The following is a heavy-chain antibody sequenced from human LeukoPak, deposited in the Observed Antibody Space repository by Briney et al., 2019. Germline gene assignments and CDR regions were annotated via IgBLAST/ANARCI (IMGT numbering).Heavy chain of an antibody. V-gene: IGHV4-34*01. Sequence: SETLSLTCAVYVGSFSGYHWNWIRQPPGKGREWSGEINQSGRTNYNPSLKSRVTISVDTSKKQFSLRLTSVTAADTAVYYCARGMGDNYLYYYYMDVWGKGTTVTISS. J-gene: IGHJ6*03. CDR2: INQSGRT. CDR1: VGSFSGYH. CDR3: ARGMGDNYLYYYYMDV. D-gene: IGHD1-26*01.